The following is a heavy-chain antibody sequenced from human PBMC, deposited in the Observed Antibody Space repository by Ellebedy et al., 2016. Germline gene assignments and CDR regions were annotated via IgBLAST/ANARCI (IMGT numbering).Heavy chain of an antibody. CDR1: GGSLSTGSSS. V-gene: IGHV4-61*09. CDR3: ARVLAGITISWFDP. D-gene: IGHD3-10*01. CDR2: IYTSGRT. J-gene: IGHJ5*02. Sequence: SETLSLTXSVSGGSLSTGSSSWTWIRQPAGKGPEWIGHIYTSGRTSYNPSLRSRVTMSVDTSKNQFSLKLSSVTAADTAVYYCARVLAGITISWFDPWGRGTLVTVSS.